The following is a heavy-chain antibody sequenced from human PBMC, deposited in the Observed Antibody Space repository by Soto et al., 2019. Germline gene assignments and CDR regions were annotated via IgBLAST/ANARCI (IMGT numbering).Heavy chain of an antibody. J-gene: IGHJ6*02. CDR1: GFTFSSYA. V-gene: IGHV3-30-3*01. D-gene: IGHD2-2*03. Sequence: QVQLVESGGGVVQPGRSLRHSCAASGFTFSSYAMHWVRQAPGKGLEWVAVISYDGANKYYADSVKGRFTISRDSSKNTLYLQMNSLRAEDTAVYFCARGGYCNSTSCYRCGMDVWGQGTTVTVSS. CDR2: ISYDGANK. CDR3: ARGGYCNSTSCYRCGMDV.